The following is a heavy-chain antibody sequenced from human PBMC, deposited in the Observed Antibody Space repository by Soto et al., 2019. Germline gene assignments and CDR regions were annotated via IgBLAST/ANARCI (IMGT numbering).Heavy chain of an antibody. CDR1: GGSISSYY. D-gene: IGHD4-17*01. Sequence: QVQLQESGPGLVKPSETLSLTCTVSGGSISSYYWSWIRQPPGKGLEWIGYIYYSGSTNYNPSLKSRVTISVDTSKNQFSLKLSSVTAADTAVYYCARDYGDPEGLYYYYYYMDVWGKGTTVTVSS. V-gene: IGHV4-59*01. CDR2: IYYSGST. J-gene: IGHJ6*03. CDR3: ARDYGDPEGLYYYYYYMDV.